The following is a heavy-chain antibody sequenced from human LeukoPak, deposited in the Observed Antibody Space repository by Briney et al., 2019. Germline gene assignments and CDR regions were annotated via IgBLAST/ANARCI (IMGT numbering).Heavy chain of an antibody. J-gene: IGHJ4*02. D-gene: IGHD1-26*01. CDR2: IYYSGST. V-gene: IGHV4-39*01. CDR1: GGSISSSSYY. Sequence: SETLSLTCTVSGGSISSSSYYWGWIRQPPGKGLERIGSIYYSGSTYYNPSLKSRVTISVDTSKKQFSLNLSSVSAADTAVYYCARHREWELLPYFDYWGQGTLVTVSS. CDR3: ARHREWELLPYFDY.